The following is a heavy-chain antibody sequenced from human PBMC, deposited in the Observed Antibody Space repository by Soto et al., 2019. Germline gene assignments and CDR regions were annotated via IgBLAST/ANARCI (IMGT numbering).Heavy chain of an antibody. D-gene: IGHD3-9*01. Sequence: QVQLVQSGAEVKRPGASVKVSCKASNYTFINFGISWVRQAPGQGLEWMGWITTLNGKTNYAQKFQGRITITADTSTSTAYMELRSLISDDTPVYYCVRARFAYFDPPASDYWGQGTLVTVSS. V-gene: IGHV1-18*01. CDR3: VRARFAYFDPPASDY. CDR2: ITTLNGKT. CDR1: NYTFINFG. J-gene: IGHJ4*02.